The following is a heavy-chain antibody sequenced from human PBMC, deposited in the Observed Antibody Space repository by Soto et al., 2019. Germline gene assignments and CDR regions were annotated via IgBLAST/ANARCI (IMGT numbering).Heavy chain of an antibody. J-gene: IGHJ6*02. Sequence: SETLSLTCTVSGGSISSGDYYWSWIRQPPGKGLEWIGYIYYSGSTYYNPSLKSRVTISVDTSKNQFSLKLGSVTAADTAVYYCARDRVYYYDSSGYPRGYYGMDVWGQGTTVTVSS. V-gene: IGHV4-30-4*01. D-gene: IGHD3-22*01. CDR1: GGSISSGDYY. CDR2: IYYSGST. CDR3: ARDRVYYYDSSGYPRGYYGMDV.